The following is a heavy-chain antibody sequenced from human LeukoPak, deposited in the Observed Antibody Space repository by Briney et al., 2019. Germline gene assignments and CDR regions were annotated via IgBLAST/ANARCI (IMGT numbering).Heavy chain of an antibody. Sequence: GGSLRLSCAASGFTFSSYAMHWVRQAPGKGLEWVAVISYDGSYKNYADSVKGRFTISRDTSKNTLFLQMNILRLEDTAVYYCARDFVRSFDHSGKATLVIVS. CDR1: GFTFSSYA. J-gene: IGHJ5*02. CDR3: ARDFVRSFDH. V-gene: IGHV3-30*04. CDR2: ISYDGSYK.